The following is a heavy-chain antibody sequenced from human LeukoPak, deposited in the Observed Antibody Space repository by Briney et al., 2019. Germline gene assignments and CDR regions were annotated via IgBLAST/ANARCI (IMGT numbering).Heavy chain of an antibody. CDR2: VSYDGSKK. J-gene: IGHJ3*02. D-gene: IGHD3-10*01. CDR1: GFDLSNFI. V-gene: IGHV3-30*03. Sequence: PGGSLRLSCAASGFDLSNFIMNWVRQAPGKGLEWVAVVSYDGSKKYSADSVRGRFTISRDNSKNTMYLQMNSLRAEDTAVYYCARPGGSGNYYEPFDIWGQGTMVTVSS. CDR3: ARPGGSGNYYEPFDI.